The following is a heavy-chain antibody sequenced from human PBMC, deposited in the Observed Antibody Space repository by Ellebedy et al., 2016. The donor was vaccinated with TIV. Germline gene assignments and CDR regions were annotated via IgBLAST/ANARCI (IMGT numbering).Heavy chain of an antibody. CDR3: ARAGSSGWEAYFDL. Sequence: GESLKISCAASGSTFEDNGMSWVRQAPGKGLEWVSGISWNGGSIGYADSVKGRFTISRDNAKRPLYLQMNSLRAEDTAVYYCARAGSSGWEAYFDLWGRGTLVTVSS. CDR1: GSTFEDNG. J-gene: IGHJ2*01. D-gene: IGHD6-19*01. V-gene: IGHV3-20*04. CDR2: ISWNGGSI.